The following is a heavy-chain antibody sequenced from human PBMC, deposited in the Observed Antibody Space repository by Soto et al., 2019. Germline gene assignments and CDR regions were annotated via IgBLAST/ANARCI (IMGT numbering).Heavy chain of an antibody. J-gene: IGHJ6*02. D-gene: IGHD6-6*01. V-gene: IGHV4-34*01. CDR1: GGSFSGYY. CDR3: ARGWVADSSSSFMDV. CDR2: INHSGST. Sequence: SETLSLTCAVYGGSFSGYYWSWIRQPPGKGLEWIGEINHSGSTNYNPSPKSRVTISVDTSKNQFSLKLSSVTAADTAVYYCARGWVADSSSSFMDVWGQGTTVTVSS.